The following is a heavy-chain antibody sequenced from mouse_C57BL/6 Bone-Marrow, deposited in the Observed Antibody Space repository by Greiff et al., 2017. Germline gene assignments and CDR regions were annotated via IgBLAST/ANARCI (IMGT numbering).Heavy chain of an antibody. V-gene: IGHV1-63*01. Sequence: VQLQQSGAELVRPGTSVKMSCKASGYTFTNYWIGWEKQRPGHGLEWIGDIYPGGGYTNYNEKFKGKATLTADKSSSTAYMQFSSLTSEDSAIYYCARSLLRRYFDVWGTGTTVTVSS. CDR3: ARSLLRRYFDV. CDR1: GYTFTNYW. CDR2: IYPGGGYT. J-gene: IGHJ1*03. D-gene: IGHD1-2*01.